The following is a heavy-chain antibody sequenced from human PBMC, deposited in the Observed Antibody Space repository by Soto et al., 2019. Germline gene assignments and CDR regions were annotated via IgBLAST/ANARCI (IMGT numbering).Heavy chain of an antibody. CDR2: VYNTGST. Sequence: TPSHSCATSGKYLSITRSVEPCISQQPGKHLEWIGKVYNTGSTYYNSSLKSRVSISIDTSKNQFSLSLNSVTAADTAVYYCPRRVRSTGLLSYWGQGALLPV. V-gene: IGHV4-39*01. CDR1: GKYLSITRSV. CDR3: PRRVRSTGLLSY. D-gene: IGHD2-15*01. J-gene: IGHJ4*02.